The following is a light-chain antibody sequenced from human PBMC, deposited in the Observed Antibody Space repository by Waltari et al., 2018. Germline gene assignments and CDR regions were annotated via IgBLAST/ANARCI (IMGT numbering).Light chain of an antibody. CDR3: QQYNNWWT. Sequence: EVVMTQSPATLSVSPGERATLSCRASPSVSRNLAWYQQKPGNAPRPLIYGASSRATNIPARFSRSGSGTEFTLTISRLQSEAFAVYYCQQYNNWWTFGQGTKVEIK. CDR2: GAS. J-gene: IGKJ1*01. CDR1: PSVSRN. V-gene: IGKV3-15*01.